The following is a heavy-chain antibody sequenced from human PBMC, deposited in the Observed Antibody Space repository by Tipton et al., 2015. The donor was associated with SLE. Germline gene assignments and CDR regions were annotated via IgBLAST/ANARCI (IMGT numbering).Heavy chain of an antibody. CDR1: GFSFSYYD. CDR2: IRSDGDSI. CDR3: ARAPSFYYGMDV. Sequence: SLRLSCSASGFSFSYYDMNWVRQAPGKGLEWISYIRSDGDSIRHTDSVRGRFTISRDNAKNSLYLQMNSLRTEDTAVYYCARAPSFYYGMDVWGQGTTVTVSS. J-gene: IGHJ6*02. V-gene: IGHV3-48*03. D-gene: IGHD2-2*01.